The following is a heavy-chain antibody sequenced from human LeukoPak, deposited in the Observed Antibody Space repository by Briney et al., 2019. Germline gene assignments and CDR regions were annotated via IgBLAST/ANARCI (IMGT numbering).Heavy chain of an antibody. J-gene: IGHJ4*02. V-gene: IGHV4-59*08. CDR3: ARLISGVGYFDY. CDR2: VHSSGST. D-gene: IGHD3-10*01. Sequence: SETLSLTCTVSDGSISGFYWSWIRQPPGKALEWIGYVHSSGSTNYNPSLKSRVTISVDTSKNHFSLKLSSVTAADTAVYYCARLISGVGYFDYWGREPWSPSPQ. CDR1: DGSISGFY.